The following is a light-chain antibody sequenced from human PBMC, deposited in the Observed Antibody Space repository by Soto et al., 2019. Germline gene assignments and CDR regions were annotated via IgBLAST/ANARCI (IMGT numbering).Light chain of an antibody. CDR2: DVS. CDR3: SSYTSISTPYV. V-gene: IGLV2-14*01. CDR1: SSDVGGYNY. Sequence: QSALTQPASVSGSPGQSITISCTGTSSDVGGYNYVSWYQQRPGKAPKLTIYDVSNRPSGVSNRFSGSKSDNTASLTISGLQAEDEADYYCSSYTSISTPYVFGTGTKVTVL. J-gene: IGLJ1*01.